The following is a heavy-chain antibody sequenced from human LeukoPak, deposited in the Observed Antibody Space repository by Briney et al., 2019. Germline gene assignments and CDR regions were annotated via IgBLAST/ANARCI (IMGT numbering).Heavy chain of an antibody. CDR1: GGSISSSSYY. CDR3: ARHGGYYDSSGHDAFDI. Sequence: PSETLSLTCTVSGGSISSSSYYWGWIRQPPGKGLEWIGRIYYSGSTYYNPSLKTRVTISVDTSKNQFSLKLSSVTAADTAVYYCARHGGYYDSSGHDAFDIWGQGTMVTVSS. D-gene: IGHD3-22*01. J-gene: IGHJ3*02. CDR2: IYYSGST. V-gene: IGHV4-39*01.